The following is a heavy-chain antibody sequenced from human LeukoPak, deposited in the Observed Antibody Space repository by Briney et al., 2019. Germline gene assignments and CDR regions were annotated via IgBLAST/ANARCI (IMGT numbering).Heavy chain of an antibody. Sequence: ASVKFSCKASGYTFTSYDINWVRQATGQGLEWMGWMNPNSGNTGYAQKFQGRVTMTRNTSISTAYMELSSLRSEDTAVYYCARSVVPAALRDYWGQGTLVTVSS. CDR3: ARSVVPAALRDY. D-gene: IGHD2-2*01. CDR2: MNPNSGNT. J-gene: IGHJ4*02. CDR1: GYTFTSYD. V-gene: IGHV1-8*01.